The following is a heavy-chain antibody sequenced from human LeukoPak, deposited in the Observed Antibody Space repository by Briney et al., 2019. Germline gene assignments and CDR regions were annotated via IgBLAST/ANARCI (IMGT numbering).Heavy chain of an antibody. CDR3: ARDRDIDY. D-gene: IGHD3-10*01. V-gene: IGHV3-30-3*01. J-gene: IGHJ4*02. CDR2: ISYDGSNK. Sequence: GGSLRLSCAASGFTFSSYAMHWVRQAPGKELEWVAVISYDGSNKYYADSVKGRFTISRDNSKNTLYLQMNSLRAEDTAVYYCARDRDIDYWGQGTLVTVSS. CDR1: GFTFSSYA.